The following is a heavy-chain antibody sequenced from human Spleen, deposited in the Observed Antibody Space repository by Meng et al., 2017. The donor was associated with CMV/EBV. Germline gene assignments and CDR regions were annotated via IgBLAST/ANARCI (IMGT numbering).Heavy chain of an antibody. D-gene: IGHD2-21*01. CDR2: IYSGGST. CDR1: GFTVSSNY. CDR3: AREARGYFGGDCYSGVWDY. Sequence: GGSLRLSCAASGFTVSSNYMSWVRKAPGKGLEWVSVIYSGGSTYYADSVKGRFTVSRDKSKNTVYLQMNSLKAEDTAVYYCAREARGYFGGDCYSGVWDYWGQGTLVTVS. V-gene: IGHV3-53*05. J-gene: IGHJ4*02.